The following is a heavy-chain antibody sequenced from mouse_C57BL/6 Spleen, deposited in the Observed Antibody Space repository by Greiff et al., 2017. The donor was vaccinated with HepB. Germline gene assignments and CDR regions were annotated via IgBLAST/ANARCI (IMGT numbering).Heavy chain of an antibody. CDR2: INYDGSST. Sequence: EVQLVESEGGLVQPGSSMKLSCTASGFTFSDYYMAWVRQVPEKGLEWVANINYDGSSTYYLDSLKSRFIISRDNAKNILYLQMSSLKSEDTATYYCARWGYSKGPSFDYWGQGTTLTVSS. V-gene: IGHV5-16*01. CDR3: ARWGYSKGPSFDY. CDR1: GFTFSDYY. J-gene: IGHJ2*01. D-gene: IGHD2-5*01.